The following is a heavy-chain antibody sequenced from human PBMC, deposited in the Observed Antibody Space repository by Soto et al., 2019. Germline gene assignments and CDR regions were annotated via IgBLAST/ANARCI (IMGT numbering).Heavy chain of an antibody. Sequence: QLQLQESGPGLVKPSETLSLTCTVSGGSISSSGYYWGWIRQPPGEGLAWIGSIYYSGRTFYNPSLVSRITISVDTSKNQFSLNLTSVTAADTAVYYCVRRRSGSYYVYWGQGTLVTVSS. D-gene: IGHD1-26*01. V-gene: IGHV4-39*01. J-gene: IGHJ4*02. CDR1: GGSISSSGYY. CDR3: VRRRSGSYYVY. CDR2: IYYSGRT.